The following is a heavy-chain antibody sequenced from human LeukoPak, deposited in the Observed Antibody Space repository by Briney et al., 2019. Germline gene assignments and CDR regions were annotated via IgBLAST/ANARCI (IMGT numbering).Heavy chain of an antibody. Sequence: GRSLRLSCAASGFTFSSYGMNWVRQAPGKGLEWVSILYSGGGTFYADSVRGRFIISRDNAKNTVYLQLNGLRAEDTAVYHCAREGITLTLDYWGQGTLVAVSS. J-gene: IGHJ4*02. CDR1: GFTFSSYG. D-gene: IGHD5-24*01. V-gene: IGHV3-66*01. CDR2: LYSGGGT. CDR3: AREGITLTLDY.